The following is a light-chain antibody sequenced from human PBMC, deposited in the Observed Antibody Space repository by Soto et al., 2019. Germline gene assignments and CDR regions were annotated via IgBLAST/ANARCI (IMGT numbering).Light chain of an antibody. CDR2: DAS. CDR3: HQYNDYWT. J-gene: IGKJ1*01. CDR1: QIITTW. V-gene: IGKV1-5*01. Sequence: DIHMTQSPSTLSAAGGATLAITCRANQIITTWLAWYQQKPGKAPKLLIYDASSLESGVPSRFSGSGSGTEFTLTISRLQPDGFATCYCHQYNDYWTFGQGTKVDIK.